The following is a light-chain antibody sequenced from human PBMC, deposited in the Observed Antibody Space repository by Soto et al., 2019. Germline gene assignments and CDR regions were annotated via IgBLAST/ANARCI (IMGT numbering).Light chain of an antibody. J-gene: IGKJ1*01. V-gene: IGKV3-20*01. Sequence: EIVLTQSSGTLSLSPGERATLSCRASQSVDSKYLAWYQQKPGQAPRILIFAASSRATGIPDRFSGSGSGTDFTLTISRLEPGDFAVYYCQQYGYSSWTFGQGTKV. CDR2: AAS. CDR1: QSVDSKY. CDR3: QQYGYSSWT.